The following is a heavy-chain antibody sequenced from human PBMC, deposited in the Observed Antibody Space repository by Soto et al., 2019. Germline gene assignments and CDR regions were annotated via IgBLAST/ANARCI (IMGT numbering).Heavy chain of an antibody. CDR1: GYTFSDYG. CDR3: AREPPETPPDY. V-gene: IGHV1-18*01. Sequence: QVQLVQSGADVKKPGASVKVSCKASGYTFSDYGVSWVRQAPGQGLEWMGWISSKNGNTNFAQKFRGRVTMTTDPSTSTVYMELRSLRPYDTAVYYCAREPPETPPDYCGQGTLVTVSS. CDR2: ISSKNGNT. J-gene: IGHJ4*02.